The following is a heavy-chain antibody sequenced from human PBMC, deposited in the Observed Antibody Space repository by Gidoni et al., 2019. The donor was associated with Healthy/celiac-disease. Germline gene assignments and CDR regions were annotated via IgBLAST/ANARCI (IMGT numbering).Heavy chain of an antibody. Sequence: QVQLVESGGGVVQPGRSLRLSCAASGFTFSSYGMPWVRQAPGKGLEWVEVIWYDGINKYYADSVKGRFTIARDNSKNTLYLQMNSLRAEDTAVYYCARDGTGVDTAMVPVEGMDVWGQGTTVTVSS. CDR3: ARDGTGVDTAMVPVEGMDV. D-gene: IGHD5-18*01. V-gene: IGHV3-33*01. J-gene: IGHJ6*02. CDR1: GFTFSSYG. CDR2: IWYDGINK.